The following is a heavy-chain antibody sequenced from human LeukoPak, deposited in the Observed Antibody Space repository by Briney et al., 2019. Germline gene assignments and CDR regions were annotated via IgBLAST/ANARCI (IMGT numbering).Heavy chain of an antibody. V-gene: IGHV4-59*08. CDR2: IYYSGST. CDR1: GGSISSYY. D-gene: IGHD5-18*01. J-gene: IGHJ4*02. Sequence: SETLSLTCTVSGGSISSYYWSWIRQPPGKGLEWIGYIYYSGSTNYNPSLKSRVTISVGTSKNQFSLKLSSVTAADTAVYYCASLDTAMIKGFDYWGQGTLVTVSS. CDR3: ASLDTAMIKGFDY.